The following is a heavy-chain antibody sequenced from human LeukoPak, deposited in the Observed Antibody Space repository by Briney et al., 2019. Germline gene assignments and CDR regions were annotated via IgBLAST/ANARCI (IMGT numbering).Heavy chain of an antibody. Sequence: SETLSLSCTVSGVSISGYCWSWLRQPPGKGLEWLGYIYYTGSTNYNPSLMSRVTFSVDTSKNQFSLKLSSVTAADTAVYYCARQYYDSSGYYQGAFDIWGQGTMVTVSS. CDR1: GVSISGYC. CDR2: IYYTGST. V-gene: IGHV4-59*08. J-gene: IGHJ3*02. CDR3: ARQYYDSSGYYQGAFDI. D-gene: IGHD3-22*01.